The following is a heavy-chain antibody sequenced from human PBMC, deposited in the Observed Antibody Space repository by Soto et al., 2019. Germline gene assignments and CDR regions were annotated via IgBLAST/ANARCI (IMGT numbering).Heavy chain of an antibody. V-gene: IGHV1-18*01. CDR3: ARIDTVTDAFDI. CDR1: GFTFTSSA. CDR2: IGACNGNT. Sequence: ASVKVSCNASGFTFTSSAVQWVRQARGQGLEWMGWIGACNGNTNYAQKLQGRVTMTTDTSTSTAYMELRSLRSDDTAVYYCARIDTVTDAFDIWGQGTMVTVSS. J-gene: IGHJ3*02. D-gene: IGHD4-17*01.